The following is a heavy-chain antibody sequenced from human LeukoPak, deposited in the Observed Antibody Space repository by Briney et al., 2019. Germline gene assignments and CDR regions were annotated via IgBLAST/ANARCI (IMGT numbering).Heavy chain of an antibody. CDR2: INHSGST. J-gene: IGHJ6*03. CDR1: GGSFSGYS. Sequence: PSETLSLTCAVYGGSFSGYSWTWIRQPPGKGLEWIGEINHSGSTNYNPSLKSRVTISVDTSKNQFSLKLSSVTAADTAIYYCARRSYGHYYYYYMDVWGKGTTVTVSS. D-gene: IGHD5-18*01. CDR3: ARRSYGHYYYYYMDV. V-gene: IGHV4-34*01.